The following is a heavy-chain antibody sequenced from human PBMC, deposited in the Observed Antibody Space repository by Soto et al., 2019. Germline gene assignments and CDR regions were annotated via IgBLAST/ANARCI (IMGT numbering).Heavy chain of an antibody. J-gene: IGHJ4*02. Sequence: QLQLQESGPGLVKPSETLSLTCTVSGGPISSSSYYWGWIRQPPGKGLEWIGSMYYSGSTYYNPSLKSRVTISVDTSKNQFSLKLNSVTGADTAVYYCARHLPYSSSPADYWGQGTLVTVSS. CDR1: GGPISSSSYY. V-gene: IGHV4-39*01. D-gene: IGHD6-13*01. CDR3: ARHLPYSSSPADY. CDR2: MYYSGST.